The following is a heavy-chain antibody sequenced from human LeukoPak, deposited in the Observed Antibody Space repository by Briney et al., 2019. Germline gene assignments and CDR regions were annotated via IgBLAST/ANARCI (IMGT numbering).Heavy chain of an antibody. Sequence: SVKVSCKASGYTFTGYYMHWVRQAPGQGLEWMGGIIPIFGTANYAQKFQGRVTITADKSTSTAYMELSSLRSEDTAVYYCARHSGSYIRYFDYWGQGTLVTVSS. CDR1: GYTFTGYY. CDR2: IIPIFGTA. D-gene: IGHD1-26*01. V-gene: IGHV1-69*06. J-gene: IGHJ4*02. CDR3: ARHSGSYIRYFDY.